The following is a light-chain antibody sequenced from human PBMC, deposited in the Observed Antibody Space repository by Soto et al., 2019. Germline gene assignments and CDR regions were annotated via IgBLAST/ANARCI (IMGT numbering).Light chain of an antibody. CDR2: GAS. J-gene: IGKJ2*01. V-gene: IGKV3-20*01. CDR3: QQYGSSPPYT. Sequence: EIALTQSPGTLYLSPGESATLSCRASQSVSSSYLAWYQQKPGQAPGLLIYGASSRATGIPDRFSGSGSGTDFTLTISRLEPEDFAVYYCQQYGSSPPYTFGQGTKLEIK. CDR1: QSVSSSY.